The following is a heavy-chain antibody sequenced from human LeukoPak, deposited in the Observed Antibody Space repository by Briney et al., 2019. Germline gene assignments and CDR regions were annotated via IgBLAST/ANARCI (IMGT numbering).Heavy chain of an antibody. D-gene: IGHD3-22*01. J-gene: IGHJ4*02. Sequence: SETLSLTCTVSGGSISSYYWSWIRQPPGKGLEWIGYIYYSGSTNYNPSPKSRVTISVDTSKNQFSLKLSSVTAADTAVYYCARLITYDSSTWQFDYWGQGTLVTVSS. CDR1: GGSISSYY. V-gene: IGHV4-59*08. CDR2: IYYSGST. CDR3: ARLITYDSSTWQFDY.